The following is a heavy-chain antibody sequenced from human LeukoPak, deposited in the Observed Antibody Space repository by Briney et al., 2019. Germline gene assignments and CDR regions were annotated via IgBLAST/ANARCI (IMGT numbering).Heavy chain of an antibody. V-gene: IGHV3-74*03. Sequence: GGSLRLSCAASGFTFSSYAMSWVRQAPGKGLEWVSRISSDGSSTTYADSVKGRFTTSRDNAKNTLYLQMNNLRAEDTAMYYCARDQRVTGRPDIDYWGQGTLVIVSS. CDR3: ARDQRVTGRPDIDY. D-gene: IGHD6-6*01. CDR1: GFTFSSYA. CDR2: ISSDGSST. J-gene: IGHJ4*02.